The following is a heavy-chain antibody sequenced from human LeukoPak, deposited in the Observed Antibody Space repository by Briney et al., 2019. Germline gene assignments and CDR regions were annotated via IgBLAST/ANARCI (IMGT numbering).Heavy chain of an antibody. CDR2: IYYSGST. Sequence: SETLSLTCTVSGGSISSYYWSWIRQPPGKGLEWIGYIYYSGSTNYNPSLKSRVTISVDTSKNQFSLRLTSVTAADTAVYYCAREGGSHTGFYYMDVWGKGTTVTVSS. V-gene: IGHV4-59*12. CDR1: GGSISSYY. D-gene: IGHD1-26*01. J-gene: IGHJ6*03. CDR3: AREGGSHTGFYYMDV.